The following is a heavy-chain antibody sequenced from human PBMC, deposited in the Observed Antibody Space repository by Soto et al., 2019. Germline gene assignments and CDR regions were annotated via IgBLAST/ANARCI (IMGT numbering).Heavy chain of an antibody. V-gene: IGHV3-11*05. J-gene: IGHJ4*02. Sequence: QVQLVESGGGLVKPGGSLRLSCAASGFTFSDYYMSWIRQAPGKRLEWVSYMSSSSSYTNYADSVKGRFTISRDNAKNSLYLQMNSLRAEDTAVYYCARDSVYYGDYELNYFDYWGQGTLVTVSS. D-gene: IGHD4-17*01. CDR1: GFTFSDYY. CDR3: ARDSVYYGDYELNYFDY. CDR2: MSSSSSYT.